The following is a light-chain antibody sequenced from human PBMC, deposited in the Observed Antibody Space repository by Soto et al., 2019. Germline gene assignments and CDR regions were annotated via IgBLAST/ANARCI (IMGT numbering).Light chain of an antibody. J-gene: IGKJ1*01. V-gene: IGKV1-5*03. CDR2: KAS. CDR1: QSITTW. CDR3: QKYNSPPWT. Sequence: DIQMTQSPSTLSASVGDRVTITCRASQSITTWLAWYQQKPGKAPNLLIYKASSLESGVPSRFSGSGSGTKFTLTISSLQPDDFATYYCQKYNSPPWTFGQGTKVEIK.